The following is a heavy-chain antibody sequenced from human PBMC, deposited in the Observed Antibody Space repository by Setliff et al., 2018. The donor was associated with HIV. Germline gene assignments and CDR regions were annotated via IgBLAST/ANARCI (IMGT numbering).Heavy chain of an antibody. J-gene: IGHJ4*02. Sequence: ASVKVSCKASGYRFPTYEMHWVRQAPGEGLEWIGIITPFGGSTYYAQKFQGRVTLTMDTSTSTFYMELSSLRFEDTAVYYCARAPPSGKARPYYFDYWGQGTLVTSPQ. CDR3: ARAPPSGKARPYYFDY. CDR2: ITPFGGST. V-gene: IGHV1-46*01. CDR1: GYRFPTYE. D-gene: IGHD6-13*01.